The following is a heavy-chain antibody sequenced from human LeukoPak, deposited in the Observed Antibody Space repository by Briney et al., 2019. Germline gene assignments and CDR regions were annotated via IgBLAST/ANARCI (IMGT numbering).Heavy chain of an antibody. D-gene: IGHD3-10*01. CDR2: ISSGSSYI. CDR1: GFTFSSYS. V-gene: IGHV3-21*01. J-gene: IGHJ4*02. CDR3: ASYYSGSGGSDY. Sequence: GGSLRLSCAASGFTFSSYSMNWVRQAPGKGLEWVSSISSGSSYIYYADSVKGRFTISRDNAKNSLYLQMNSLRAEDAAVYYCASYYSGSGGSDYWGQGTLVTVSS.